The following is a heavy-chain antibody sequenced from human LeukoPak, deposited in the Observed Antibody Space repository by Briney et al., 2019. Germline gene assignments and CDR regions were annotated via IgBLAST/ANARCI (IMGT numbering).Heavy chain of an antibody. J-gene: IGHJ4*02. Sequence: GGSLRLSCAASGFTFRTYAMSWVRQAPGKGLEWVSAISGGGGSTYYADSVKGRFTISRDNSKNTLFLQMNSLRAEDTAVYYCAKDRYCGGGTCYWSYFDYWGQGTLVIVSS. V-gene: IGHV3-23*01. CDR1: GFTFRTYA. CDR2: ISGGGGST. CDR3: AKDRYCGGGTCYWSYFDY. D-gene: IGHD2-15*01.